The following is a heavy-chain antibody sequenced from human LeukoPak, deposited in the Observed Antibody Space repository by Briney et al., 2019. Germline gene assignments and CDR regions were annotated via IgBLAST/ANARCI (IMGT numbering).Heavy chain of an antibody. D-gene: IGHD1-26*01. Sequence: GGSLRLACAASGFTFRSYWMTWVRQSPGKGLEWVANIKQDGSETYYADSVKGRFTISRDNANRSLYLQMNSLRAEDTAVYYCARDGELGSPADAFDIWXXGTXXXVSX. V-gene: IGHV3-7*01. J-gene: IGHJ3*02. CDR3: ARDGELGSPADAFDI. CDR1: GFTFRSYW. CDR2: IKQDGSET.